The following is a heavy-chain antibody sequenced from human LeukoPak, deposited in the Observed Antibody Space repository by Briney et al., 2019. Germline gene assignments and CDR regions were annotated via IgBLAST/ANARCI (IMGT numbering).Heavy chain of an antibody. CDR1: GGSISSTSYY. Sequence: SETLSLTCTVSGGSISSTSYYWGWIRQPPGKGLEWIGNIYYSGSTYYNASLKSRITISVDTSRNQFSLKLTSVTAADTAVYYCARLPRPGTAEAGTNAFDIWGQGTMVTVSS. J-gene: IGHJ3*02. CDR2: IYYSGST. CDR3: ARLPRPGTAEAGTNAFDI. V-gene: IGHV4-39*01. D-gene: IGHD6-19*01.